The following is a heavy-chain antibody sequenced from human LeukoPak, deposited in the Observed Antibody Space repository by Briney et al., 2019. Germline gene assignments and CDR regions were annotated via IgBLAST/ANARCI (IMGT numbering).Heavy chain of an antibody. CDR1: GFTFNIYA. CDR2: ISGSGDST. V-gene: IGHV3-23*01. D-gene: IGHD1-26*01. Sequence: PGGSLILSCAASGFTFNIYAMNWVRQPPGKGLEWVSAISGSGDSTYYADSVKGRFTIARDNSKNTLYLHMNSLTAADTAVYYCAKDRGPYIGIDNNWFDPWGQGTLVSVSS. CDR3: AKDRGPYIGIDNNWFDP. J-gene: IGHJ5*02.